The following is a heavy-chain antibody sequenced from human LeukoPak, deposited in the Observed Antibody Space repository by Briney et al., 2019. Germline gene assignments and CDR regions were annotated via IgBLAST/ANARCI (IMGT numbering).Heavy chain of an antibody. J-gene: IGHJ4*02. CDR2: MYHSGNT. CDR1: GYSISGAYY. D-gene: IGHD6-6*01. CDR3: ARSGQLVPDLFDY. Sequence: ASETLSLTCTVSGYSISGAYYWGWIRQPPGKGLERIGSMYHSGNTYHNPSRKSRVTISVDTSKNQFSLKLSSVTAADTAVYYCARSGQLVPDLFDYWGQGTLVTVSS. V-gene: IGHV4-38-2*02.